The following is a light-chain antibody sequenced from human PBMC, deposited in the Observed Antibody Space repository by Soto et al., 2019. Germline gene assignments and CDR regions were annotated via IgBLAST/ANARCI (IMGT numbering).Light chain of an antibody. CDR3: QQYSSWPLT. V-gene: IGKV3-15*01. J-gene: IGKJ4*01. Sequence: ETVMTQSPATLSVSPGQRATLSCRVSQSVINSCLAWYQQKPGQAPRLLIYDVSTRATGIPARFSGSGSGTEFTLTISSLQSEDFAVYYCQQYSSWPLTFGGGTKVEIK. CDR1: QSVINSC. CDR2: DVS.